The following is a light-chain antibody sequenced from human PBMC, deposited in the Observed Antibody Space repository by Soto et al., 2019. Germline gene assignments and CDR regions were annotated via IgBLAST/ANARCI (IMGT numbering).Light chain of an antibody. J-gene: IGLJ1*01. CDR3: SSYTSSSTYV. CDR2: EVS. Sequence: QSALTQPASVSGSPGQSITISCTGTSSDIGDYNSVSWYQQHPGKAPKLMIYEVSSRPSGISNRFSGSKSGNTASLTISGPQAEDEADYSCSSYTSSSTYVFGTGTKVTVL. CDR1: SSDIGDYNS. V-gene: IGLV2-14*01.